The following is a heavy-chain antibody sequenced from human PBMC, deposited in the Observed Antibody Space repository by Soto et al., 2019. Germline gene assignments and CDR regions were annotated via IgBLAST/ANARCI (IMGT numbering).Heavy chain of an antibody. CDR3: ARDIRDGYNGDAFDI. Sequence: SETLSLTCTVSGGSISSYYWSWIRQPPGKGLEWIGYIYYSGSTNYNPSLKSRVTISVDTSKNQFSLKLSSVTAADTAVYYCARDIRDGYNGDAFDIWGQGTMVTVS. V-gene: IGHV4-59*01. CDR1: GGSISSYY. CDR2: IYYSGST. D-gene: IGHD5-12*01. J-gene: IGHJ3*02.